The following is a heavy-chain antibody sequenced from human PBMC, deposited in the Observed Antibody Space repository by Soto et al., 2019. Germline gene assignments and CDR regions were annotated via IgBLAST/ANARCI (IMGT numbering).Heavy chain of an antibody. J-gene: IGHJ5*02. CDR1: GGSFSGYD. CDR3: ASTSYTYSRSAVGGWFDL. CDR2: INHSGIT. Sequence: PSETLSLTCAVYGGSFSGYDCSWIREPPWKGLEWIGEINHSGITNYNPSLKSRVTISVDTSKNQFSLKLSSVTAADTAAYYCASTSYTYSRSAVGGWFDLWGQGTLVTVSS. D-gene: IGHD6-6*01. V-gene: IGHV4-34*01.